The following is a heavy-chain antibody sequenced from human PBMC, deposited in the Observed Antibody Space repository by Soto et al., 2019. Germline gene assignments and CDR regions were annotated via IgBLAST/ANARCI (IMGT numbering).Heavy chain of an antibody. V-gene: IGHV4-34*01. D-gene: IGHD1-26*01. CDR3: ARHHVRGRTIVGAAEY. CDR2: INYSGST. J-gene: IGHJ4*02. CDR1: GGSFSGYD. Sequence: SETLSLTCAVYGGSFSGYDWSWIRQPPGKGLEWIGEINYSGSTNYNPSLKSRVSISVDTSKNQLFLNMSSVTAADTAMYYCARHHVRGRTIVGAAEYWGQGTLVTVSS.